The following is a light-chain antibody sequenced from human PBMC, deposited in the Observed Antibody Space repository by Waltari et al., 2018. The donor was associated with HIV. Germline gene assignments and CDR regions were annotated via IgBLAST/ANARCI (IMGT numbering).Light chain of an antibody. CDR1: SGSIASNY. CDR2: EDK. V-gene: IGLV6-57*03. Sequence: NFMLTQPHSVSESPGKTVTISCTRSSGSIASNYVQWYQQRPGRGPTTVIYEDKQRPSGVPDRFSGSIDSSSNSASLTISGLKTEDEADYYCQSYDSTNRVFGGGTKLTVL. CDR3: QSYDSTNRV. J-gene: IGLJ3*02.